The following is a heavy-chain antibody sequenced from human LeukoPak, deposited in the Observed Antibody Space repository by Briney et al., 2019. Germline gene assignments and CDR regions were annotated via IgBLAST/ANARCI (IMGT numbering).Heavy chain of an antibody. J-gene: IGHJ2*01. CDR2: IKQDGSEK. V-gene: IGHV3-7*01. Sequence: QPGGSLRLSCAASGFTFSSYWMSWVRQAPGKGLEWVANIKQDGSEKYYVDSVKGRFTISRDNAKNSLYLQMNSLRAQDPAVYYCPRGMYSSTGYFDLWGRGTLVTVSS. CDR1: GFTFSSYW. D-gene: IGHD6-13*01. CDR3: PRGMYSSTGYFDL.